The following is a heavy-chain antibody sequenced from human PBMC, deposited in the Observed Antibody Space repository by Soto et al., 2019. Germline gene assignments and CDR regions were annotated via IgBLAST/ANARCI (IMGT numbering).Heavy chain of an antibody. CDR3: ARAGGCSGGSCYLFDY. D-gene: IGHD2-15*01. Sequence: QVQLQESGPGLVKPSQTLSLTCTVSGGSISSGDYYWSWIRQPPGKGLEWIGYIYYSGSTYYNPSLKSRVTISXXTXKXXFSLKLRSVTAADTAVYYCARAGGCSGGSCYLFDYWGQGTLVTVSS. CDR1: GGSISSGDYY. J-gene: IGHJ4*02. CDR2: IYYSGST. V-gene: IGHV4-30-4*01.